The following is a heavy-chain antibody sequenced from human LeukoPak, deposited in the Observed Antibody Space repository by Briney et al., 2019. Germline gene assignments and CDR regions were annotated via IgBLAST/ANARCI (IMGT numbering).Heavy chain of an antibody. CDR3: ARDACSSTICQAGGNWFDP. Sequence: ASVTVSCKASGYTFTSYYMHWVRQAPGQGLEWMGTINPSGGSRSYAQKFQGRVTMTRDTSTSTVYMELSSLRSEDTAVYFCARDACSSTICQAGGNWFDPWGQGTLVIVS. J-gene: IGHJ5*02. D-gene: IGHD2-2*01. CDR1: GYTFTSYY. CDR2: INPSGGSR. V-gene: IGHV1-46*01.